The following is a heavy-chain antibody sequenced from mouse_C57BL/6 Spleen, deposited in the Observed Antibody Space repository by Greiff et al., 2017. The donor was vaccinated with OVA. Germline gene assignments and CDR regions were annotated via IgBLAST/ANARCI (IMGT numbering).Heavy chain of an antibody. CDR2: ISSGSSTI. Sequence: DVKLVESGGGLVKPGGSLKLSCAASGFTFSDYGMHWVRQAPEKGLEWVAYISSGSSTIYYADTVKGRFTISRDNAKNTLFLQMTSLRSEDTAMYYCARLTGTGAMDYWGQGTSVTVSS. J-gene: IGHJ4*01. CDR3: ARLTGTGAMDY. D-gene: IGHD4-1*01. CDR1: GFTFSDYG. V-gene: IGHV5-17*01.